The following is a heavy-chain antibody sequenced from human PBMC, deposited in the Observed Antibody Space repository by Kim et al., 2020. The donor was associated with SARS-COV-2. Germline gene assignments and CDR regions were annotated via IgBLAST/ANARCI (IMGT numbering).Heavy chain of an antibody. CDR3: ARDLRGGDYFCYWGMDV. CDR1: GFTFCDYS. CDR2: VSCDSGYT. Sequence: GGSLRLSCTASGFTFCDYSISWVRQAPGKGLEWVSFVSCDSGYTYYGDSVKGRFTISRDNTNNSLYLQMSSLRTEDTAVYFCARDLRGGDYFCYWGMDV. V-gene: IGHV3-11*05. J-gene: IGHJ6*01. D-gene: IGHD2-15*01.